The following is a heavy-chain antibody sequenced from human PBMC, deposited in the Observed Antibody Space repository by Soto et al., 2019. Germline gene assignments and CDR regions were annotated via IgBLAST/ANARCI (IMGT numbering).Heavy chain of an antibody. Sequence: QVQLQESGPGLVKPSQTLSLTCTVSGGSISSGATGSYWTWIRQLPGKGLEWIGYIYYTGTTYYNPSLKSRPTVPLGTSENQSPLRLTSVTAADTAVYFWASGHDAYKVRYWGQGTLVAVSP. CDR1: GGSISSGATGSY. V-gene: IGHV4-31*03. J-gene: IGHJ4*02. CDR3: ASGHDAYKVRY. D-gene: IGHD1-1*01. CDR2: IYYTGTT.